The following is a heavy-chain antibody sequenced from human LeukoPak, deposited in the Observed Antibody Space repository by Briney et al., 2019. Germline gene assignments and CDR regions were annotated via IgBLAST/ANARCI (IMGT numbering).Heavy chain of an antibody. V-gene: IGHV1-2*02. J-gene: IGHJ4*02. D-gene: IGHD2-15*01. CDR2: INPNSGGT. CDR1: GYTFTGYY. Sequence: ASVKVSCKASGYTFTGYYMHWVRQAPGQGLEWMGWINPNSGGTNYAQKFQGRVTMTRDTSISTAYMELSRLRPVDTAVYYCARDPSLVVVVADRGFDYWGQGTLVTVSS. CDR3: ARDPSLVVVVADRGFDY.